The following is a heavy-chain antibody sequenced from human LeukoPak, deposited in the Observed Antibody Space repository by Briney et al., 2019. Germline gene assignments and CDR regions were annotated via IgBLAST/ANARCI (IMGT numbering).Heavy chain of an antibody. CDR2: IYYSGST. CDR1: GGSISSYY. V-gene: IGHV4-59*01. CDR3: ARVGGSSWYGYMDV. J-gene: IGHJ6*03. Sequence: ASETLSLTCTVSGGSISSYYWSWIRQPPGKGLEWIGYIYYSGSTNYNPSLKSRVTISVDTSKNQFSLKLSSVTAADTAVYYRARVGGSSWYGYMDVWGKGTTVTVSS. D-gene: IGHD6-13*01.